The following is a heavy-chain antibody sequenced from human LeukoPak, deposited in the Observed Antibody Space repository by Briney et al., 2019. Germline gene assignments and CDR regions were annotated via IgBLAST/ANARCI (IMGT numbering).Heavy chain of an antibody. J-gene: IGHJ3*02. CDR3: ARSATPGYASGTYFPPPDSFDI. V-gene: IGHV3-30*02. CDR1: GFTFSSYG. Sequence: GGSLRLSCAASGFTFSSYGMHWVRQAPGKGLEWVAFIRYDGSNKYYADSVKGRFSISRDNAKNSLYLQMNSLRAEDTAVYYCARSATPGYASGTYFPPPDSFDIWGQGTLVTVSS. CDR2: IRYDGSNK. D-gene: IGHD1-26*01.